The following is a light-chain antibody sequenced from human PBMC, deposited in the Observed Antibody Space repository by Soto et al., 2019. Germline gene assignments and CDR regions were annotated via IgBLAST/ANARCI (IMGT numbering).Light chain of an antibody. CDR1: LPISNY. CDR3: QKYNSGPLT. CDR2: AAS. Sequence: IQMSQSPPSLSASVGDRVPIPCRASLPISNYLAWYQQKPGKIPKLLIYAASTLQTGVPSRFSGSGSGTDFTLTISSLQPEDFAAYYCQKYNSGPLTFGEGTKVDIK. J-gene: IGKJ4*02. V-gene: IGKV1-27*01.